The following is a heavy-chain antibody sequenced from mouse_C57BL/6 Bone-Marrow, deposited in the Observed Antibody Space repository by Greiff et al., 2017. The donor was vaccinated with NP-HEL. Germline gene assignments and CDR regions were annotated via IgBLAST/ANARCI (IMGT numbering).Heavy chain of an antibody. J-gene: IGHJ1*03. V-gene: IGHV5-4*03. CDR1: GFTFSSYA. D-gene: IGHD4-1*01. CDR3: ARGDWDEGYFDV. CDR2: ISDGGSYT. Sequence: EVKLVESGGGLVKPGGSLKLSCAASGFTFSSYAMSWVRQTPEKRLEWVATISDGGSYTYYPDNVKGRFTISRDNAKNNRYLQMSHLKSEDTAMYYCARGDWDEGYFDVWGTGTTVTVSS.